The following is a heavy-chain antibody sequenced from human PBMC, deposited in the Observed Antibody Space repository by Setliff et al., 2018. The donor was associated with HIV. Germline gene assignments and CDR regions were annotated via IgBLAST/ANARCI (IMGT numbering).Heavy chain of an antibody. D-gene: IGHD3-22*01. CDR3: ARCYYDSSGPTDAFDI. V-gene: IGHV1-46*01. CDR2: INPSGGKT. CDR1: GYTFTSYY. Sequence: GASVKVSCKASGYTFTSYYIHWVRQAPGQGLEWMGLINPSGGKTSYAKKFQGRLTMTRDTSRSTVYMELSSLRSEDTAMYYCARCYYDSSGPTDAFDIWGQGTVVTVSS. J-gene: IGHJ3*02.